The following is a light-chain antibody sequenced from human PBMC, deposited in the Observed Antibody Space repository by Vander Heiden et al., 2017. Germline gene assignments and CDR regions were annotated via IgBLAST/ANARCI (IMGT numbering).Light chain of an antibody. J-gene: IGLJ1*01. V-gene: IGLV1-40*01. CDR3: QSYDTRLSTCV. CDR2: ANI. Sequence: QSVLTQPPSVSGPPGQGVPISCTGGLAIIGEGFDVHWYQKLPGTVPKLLIYANINRPSGVPDRFSGSRSGTTASLAITGLQAEDEADYYCQSYDTRLSTCVFGTGTTVTVL. CDR1: LAIIGEGFD.